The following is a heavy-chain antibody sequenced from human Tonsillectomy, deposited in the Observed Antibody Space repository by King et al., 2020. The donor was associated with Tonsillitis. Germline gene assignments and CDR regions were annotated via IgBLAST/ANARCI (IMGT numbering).Heavy chain of an antibody. CDR2: ISSNSNYI. Sequence: VQLVESGGGLVKPGGSLRLSCAASGFTFSDYSMNWVRQAPGKGLEWVSSISSNSNYIYYADSLKGRFTISRDNAKNSLYLQMNRLRAEETAVYFCASDTLGHDYTSFDYWGQGTLLTVSS. CDR3: ASDTLGHDYTSFDY. D-gene: IGHD4-11*01. J-gene: IGHJ4*02. V-gene: IGHV3-21*01. CDR1: GFTFSDYS.